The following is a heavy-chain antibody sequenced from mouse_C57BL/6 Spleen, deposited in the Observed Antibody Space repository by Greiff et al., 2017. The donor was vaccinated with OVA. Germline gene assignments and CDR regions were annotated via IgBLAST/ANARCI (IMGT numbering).Heavy chain of an antibody. D-gene: IGHD2-1*01. CDR3: AKGYYGNLDWYFDV. V-gene: IGHV2-5*01. J-gene: IGHJ1*03. CDR1: GFSLTSYG. Sequence: VKLMESGPGLVQPSQSLSITCTVSGFSLTSYGVHWVRQSPGKGLEWLGVIWRGGSTDYNAAFMSRLSITKDNSKSQVFFKINSLQADDTAIYYCAKGYYGNLDWYFDVWGTGTTVTVSS. CDR2: IWRGGST.